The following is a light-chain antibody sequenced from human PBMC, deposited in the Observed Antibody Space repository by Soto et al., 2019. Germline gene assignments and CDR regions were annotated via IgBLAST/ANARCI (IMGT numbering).Light chain of an antibody. CDR1: SSDVGGYNS. J-gene: IGLJ1*01. Sequence: QSALTQPRSVSGSPGQSVTISCTGTSSDVGGYNSVSWYQQHPGNAPKLMIYDVAKRPSKVPDRFSGSKSGNTASLTISGLQAEDEADYHCCSSAGSSYVFGTGTKVTVL. CDR3: CSSAGSSYV. V-gene: IGLV2-11*01. CDR2: DVA.